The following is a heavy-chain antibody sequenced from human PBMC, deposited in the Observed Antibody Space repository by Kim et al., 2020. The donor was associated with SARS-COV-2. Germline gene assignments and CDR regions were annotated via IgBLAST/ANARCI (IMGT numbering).Heavy chain of an antibody. V-gene: IGHV3-7*01. D-gene: IGHD6-6*01. Sequence: GGSLRLSCAASGFTFSNYWMGWVRQAPGKGLEWVANIKQDGSQIFYVDSVKGRFTISRDNAQSSLYLQMNSLRAGDTGVYYCALVVSTSSDAEHFQDWGQGTLVTVSS. CDR3: ALVVSTSSDAEHFQD. CDR2: IKQDGSQI. J-gene: IGHJ1*01. CDR1: GFTFSNYW.